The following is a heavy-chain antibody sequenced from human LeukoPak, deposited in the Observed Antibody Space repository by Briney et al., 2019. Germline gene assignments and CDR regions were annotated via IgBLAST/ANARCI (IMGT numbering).Heavy chain of an antibody. D-gene: IGHD1-14*01. J-gene: IGHJ5*02. CDR3: ARFDSGTNWFDP. V-gene: IGHV4-59*01. Sequence: SETLSLTCAVYGGTLSGYYWSWIRQPPGKGLEWIGYIYYSGSTTYNPSLKSRVTISVDTSNNQFSLRLTSVTAADTAVYYCARFDSGTNWFDPWGQGTLVTVSS. CDR2: IYYSGST. CDR1: GGTLSGYY.